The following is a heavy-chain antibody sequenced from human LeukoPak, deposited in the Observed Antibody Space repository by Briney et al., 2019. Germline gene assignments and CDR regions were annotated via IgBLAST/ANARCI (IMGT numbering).Heavy chain of an antibody. CDR3: ARGGARGSSAFDI. V-gene: IGHV4-59*01. CDR1: GDSISGFY. D-gene: IGHD3-10*01. Sequence: SETLSLTCTVSGDSISGFYWSCIRQPPGKGLEWIGYIYYSGSTNYNPSLKSRVTILIETSKNQFSLKLSSVTAADTAVYYCARGGARGSSAFDIWGQGKMVTVSS. J-gene: IGHJ3*02. CDR2: IYYSGST.